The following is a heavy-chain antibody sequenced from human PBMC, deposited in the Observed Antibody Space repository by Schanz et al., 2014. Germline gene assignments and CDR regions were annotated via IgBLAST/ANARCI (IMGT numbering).Heavy chain of an antibody. CDR3: AKGRFGELSAFDI. Sequence: EVQLVQSGGGLVQPGGSLRLSCAASGFTFSSHWMHWVRQDPGKGLVWVARINSVGSNTDYADSVTGRFTISRDSSKNTLYLQMSSLRADDTAVYYCAKGRFGELSAFDIWGQGTMVTVSS. V-gene: IGHV3-74*01. D-gene: IGHD3-10*01. J-gene: IGHJ3*02. CDR1: GFTFSSHW. CDR2: INSVGSNT.